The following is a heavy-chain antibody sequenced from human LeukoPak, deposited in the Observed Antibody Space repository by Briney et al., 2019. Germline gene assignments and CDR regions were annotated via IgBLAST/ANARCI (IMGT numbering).Heavy chain of an antibody. D-gene: IGHD6-19*01. V-gene: IGHV4-61*01. CDR2: IYYSGST. CDR3: ARTRPKSEGTVAGDFDY. CDR1: GGSVSSGSYY. Sequence: PSETLSLTCTVSGGSVSSGSYYWSWIRQPPGKGLEWIGYIYYSGSTNYNPSLKSRVTISVDTSKNQFSLKLSSVTAADTAVYYCARTRPKSEGTVAGDFDYWGQGTLVTVSS. J-gene: IGHJ4*02.